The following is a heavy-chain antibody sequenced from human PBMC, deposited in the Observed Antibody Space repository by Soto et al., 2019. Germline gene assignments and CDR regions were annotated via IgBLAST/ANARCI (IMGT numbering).Heavy chain of an antibody. J-gene: IGHJ4*02. V-gene: IGHV1-18*01. CDR2: ISGDNGNT. CDR3: ATGLLGYCSGGSCCSDS. CDR1: AYTFTNYA. D-gene: IGHD2-15*01. Sequence: QVQLVQSGAEVKKPGASVRVSCQTSAYTFTNYAVSWVRQAPGQGREWMGWISGDNGNTMYAQKFQGRVTMTTDTTTRKAYMELRRLRSDDTALYYCATGLLGYCSGGSCCSDSWGQGTLVTVSS.